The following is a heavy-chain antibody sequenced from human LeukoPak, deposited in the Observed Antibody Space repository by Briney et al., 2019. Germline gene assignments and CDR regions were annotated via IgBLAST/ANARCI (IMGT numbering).Heavy chain of an antibody. J-gene: IGHJ4*02. CDR1: GFTFSSYA. CDR3: AKDTPRPPSY. V-gene: IGHV3-23*01. Sequence: GGSLRLSCAASGFTFSSYAMSWVRQAPGKGLEWVSAISATASNTYYADSVKGRFTISRDNSNSTLYLQVNSLRVDDTAVYYCAKDTPRPPSYWGQGTLVTVSS. CDR2: ISATASNT.